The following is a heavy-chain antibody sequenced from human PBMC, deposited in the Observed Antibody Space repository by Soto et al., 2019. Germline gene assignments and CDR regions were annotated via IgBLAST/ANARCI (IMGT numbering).Heavy chain of an antibody. V-gene: IGHV1-46*01. CDR2: INPSGGST. CDR1: GYTFTSYY. J-gene: IGHJ6*02. CDR3: AMERITMVRGVMVAYYYYGMDV. D-gene: IGHD3-10*01. Sequence: QVQLVQSGAEVKKPGASVKVSCKASGYTFTSYYMHWVRQAPGQGLEWMGIINPSGGSTSYAQKFQGRVTMTRDTYTSTVYMELSSLRSEYTAVYYCAMERITMVRGVMVAYYYYGMDVWGQGTTVTVSS.